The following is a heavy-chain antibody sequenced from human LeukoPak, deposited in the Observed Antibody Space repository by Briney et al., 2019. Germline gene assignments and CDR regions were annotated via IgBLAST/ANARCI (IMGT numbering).Heavy chain of an antibody. CDR3: ARYGGDYYMDV. D-gene: IGHD4-23*01. CDR2: IYHSGST. J-gene: IGHJ6*03. V-gene: IGHV4-38-2*02. Sequence: SETLSLTCTVSGYSISSGYYWGWIRQPPGKGLEWIGSIYHSGSTYYNPSLKSRVTISVDTSKNQFSLIMSSVTAAETAVYYCARYGGDYYMDVWGKGTTVIVSS. CDR1: GYSISSGYY.